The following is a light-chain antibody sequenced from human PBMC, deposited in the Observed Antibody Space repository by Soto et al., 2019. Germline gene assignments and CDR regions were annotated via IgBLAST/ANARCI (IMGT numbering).Light chain of an antibody. V-gene: IGKV1-9*01. CDR1: QGISNF. CDR2: AAS. J-gene: IGKJ1*01. CDR3: QQYYSYPWT. Sequence: DIQLTQSPAVRAASAGDTVTIACRAIQGISNFLAWYQQKPGRAPKLLIYAASTLQSGVPSRFSGSGSGTDFTLTISCLQSEDFATYSCQQYYSYPWTFGQGTKVDIK.